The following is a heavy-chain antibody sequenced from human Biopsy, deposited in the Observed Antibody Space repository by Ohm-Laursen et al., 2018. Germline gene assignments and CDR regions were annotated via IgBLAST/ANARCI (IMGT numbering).Heavy chain of an antibody. CDR3: ARDQRGPSLLEAKLTPNYFDY. V-gene: IGHV3-9*01. J-gene: IGHJ4*02. CDR1: GFTFDDHA. CDR2: ISWNSDKI. Sequence: SLRLSCSASGFTFDDHAMHWVRQPPGKGLEWVSGISWNSDKIGYADSVKGRFTISRDNAKNSLYLQMNSLRAEDTAVYYCARDQRGPSLLEAKLTPNYFDYWGQGTLVTVSS. D-gene: IGHD1-1*01.